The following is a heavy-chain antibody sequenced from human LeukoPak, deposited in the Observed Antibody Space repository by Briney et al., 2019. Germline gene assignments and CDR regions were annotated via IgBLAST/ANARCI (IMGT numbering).Heavy chain of an antibody. CDR2: IHYSGST. D-gene: IGHD1-26*01. V-gene: IGHV4-39*01. Sequence: SETLSLTCTVSGGSINSGSHYWGWIRQPPGKGLEWIGRIHYSGSTYYNPSLKSRVTISVDTSKNQFSLKLSSVTAADTAVYYGARRVWSVGATTKGLFDYWGQGTLVTVSS. CDR1: GGSINSGSHY. J-gene: IGHJ4*02. CDR3: ARRVWSVGATTKGLFDY.